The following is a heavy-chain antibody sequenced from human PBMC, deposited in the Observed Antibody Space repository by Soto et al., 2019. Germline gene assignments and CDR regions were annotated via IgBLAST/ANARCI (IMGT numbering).Heavy chain of an antibody. CDR2: IWYDGSNK. CDR3: ARDPLNCSGGSCYPHWYFDL. V-gene: IGHV3-33*01. CDR1: GFTFSSYG. D-gene: IGHD2-15*01. Sequence: QVQLVESGGGVVQPGRSLRLSCAASGFTFSSYGMHWVRQAPGKGLEWVAVIWYDGSNKYYADSVKGRFTISRDNSKNTLYLQMNRLRAEDTAVYYCARDPLNCSGGSCYPHWYFDLWGRGTLVTVSS. J-gene: IGHJ2*01.